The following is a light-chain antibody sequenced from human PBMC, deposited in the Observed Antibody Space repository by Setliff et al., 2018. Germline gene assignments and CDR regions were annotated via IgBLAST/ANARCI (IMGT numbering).Light chain of an antibody. Sequence: QSALTQPASVSGSPGQSITFSCTGTSSDVGNYNLVSWYQQHPGKAPKLMIYEVSERPSGVSNRFSGSKSGNTASLTISGLQAEDEADYYCCSYAGSSTYVFGTGTKVTVL. CDR3: CSYAGSSTYV. CDR1: SSDVGNYNL. J-gene: IGLJ1*01. V-gene: IGLV2-23*02. CDR2: EVS.